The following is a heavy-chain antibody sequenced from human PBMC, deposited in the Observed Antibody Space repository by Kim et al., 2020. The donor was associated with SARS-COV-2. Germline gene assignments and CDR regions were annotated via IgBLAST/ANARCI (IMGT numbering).Heavy chain of an antibody. CDR2: ISWNSGSI. CDR1: GFTFDDYA. V-gene: IGHV3-9*01. Sequence: GGSLRLSCAASGFTFDDYAMHWVRQAPGKGLEWVSGISWNSGSIGYADSVKGRFTISRDNAKNSLYLQMNSLRAEDTALYYCAGPYEDAFDIWGQGTMVTVSS. CDR3: AGPYEDAFDI. D-gene: IGHD3-3*01. J-gene: IGHJ3*02.